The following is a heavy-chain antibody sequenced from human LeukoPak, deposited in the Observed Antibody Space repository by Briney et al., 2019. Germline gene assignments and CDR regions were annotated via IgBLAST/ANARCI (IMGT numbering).Heavy chain of an antibody. Sequence: AGGSLRLSCAGFGFTFSNYGIHWVRQAPGKGLEWVAFIRYGKNNEYYADSVKGRFSISRDNSKRSLYLQMNSLRPDDTGVYYCAKSRAPTANPDAFDVWGQGTRVTVSS. J-gene: IGHJ3*01. CDR1: GFTFSNYG. D-gene: IGHD4/OR15-4a*01. CDR3: AKSRAPTANPDAFDV. V-gene: IGHV3-30*02. CDR2: IRYGKNNE.